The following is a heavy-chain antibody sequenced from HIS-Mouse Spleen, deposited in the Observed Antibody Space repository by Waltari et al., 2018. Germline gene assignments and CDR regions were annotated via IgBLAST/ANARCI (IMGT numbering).Heavy chain of an antibody. CDR1: GFSLSTSGMC. D-gene: IGHD6-19*01. Sequence: QVTLRESGPALVNPTQTLTLTCTFSGFSLSTSGMCVSWIRHPPGKALEWLARIDWDDDKYYSTSLKTRLTISKDTSKNQVVLTMTNMDPVDTATYYCARIAEGYSSGWYAFDYWGQGTLVTVSS. CDR2: IDWDDDK. V-gene: IGHV2-70*15. J-gene: IGHJ4*02. CDR3: ARIAEGYSSGWYAFDY.